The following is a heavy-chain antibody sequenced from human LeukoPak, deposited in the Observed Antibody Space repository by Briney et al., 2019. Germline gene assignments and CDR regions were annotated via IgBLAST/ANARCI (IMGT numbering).Heavy chain of an antibody. J-gene: IGHJ4*02. CDR2: IYYSGST. CDR3: ARHSWYYYDSSGLYYFDY. D-gene: IGHD3-22*01. CDR1: GGSTSSYY. Sequence: SETLSLTCTVSGGSTSSYYWSWIRQPPGKGLEWIGYIYYSGSTNYNPSLKSRVTISVDTSKNQFSLKLSSVTAADTAVYYCARHSWYYYDSSGLYYFDYWGQGTLVTVSS. V-gene: IGHV4-59*08.